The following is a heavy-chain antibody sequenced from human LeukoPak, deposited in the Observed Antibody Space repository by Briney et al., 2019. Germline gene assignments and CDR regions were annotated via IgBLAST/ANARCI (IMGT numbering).Heavy chain of an antibody. V-gene: IGHV3-30*02. CDR2: IRFDGSIT. J-gene: IGHJ4*02. CDR1: GFTFSDYG. Sequence: PGGSLRLSCAASGFTFSDYGMVWVRVRQAPGKGLEWMAFIRFDGSITYYADSVRDRFTISRDNAKNTLYPQMNSLKAEDTAVYYCARERVIRSVDYWGQGTLVTVSS. CDR3: ARERVIRSVDY.